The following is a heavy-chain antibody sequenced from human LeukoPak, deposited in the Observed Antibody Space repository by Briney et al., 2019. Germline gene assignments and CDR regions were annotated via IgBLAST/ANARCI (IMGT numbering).Heavy chain of an antibody. D-gene: IGHD3-16*02. CDR1: GFTFGDYA. CDR3: ARCFGELSYLGYYYYMDV. CDR2: IRSKAYGGTT. Sequence: GGSLRLSCTASGFTFGDYAMSWVRQAPGKGLEWVGFIRSKAYGGTTEYAASVKGRFTISRDDSKSIAYLQMNSLKTEDTAVYYCARCFGELSYLGYYYYMDVWGKGTTVTISS. J-gene: IGHJ6*03. V-gene: IGHV3-49*04.